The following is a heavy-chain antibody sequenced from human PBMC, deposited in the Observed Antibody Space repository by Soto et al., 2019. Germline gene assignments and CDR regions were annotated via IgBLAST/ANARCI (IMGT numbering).Heavy chain of an antibody. CDR2: ISGSGGST. CDR3: ARDRRRSGCSCFDY. D-gene: IGHD6-13*01. J-gene: IGHJ4*02. Sequence: GGSLRLSCAASGFTFSSYAMSWVRQAPGKGLEWVSAISGSGGSTYYADSVKGRFTISRDNSKNTLYLQMNSLRAEDTAVYYCARDRRRSGCSCFDYWGQGTMVTVSS. V-gene: IGHV3-23*01. CDR1: GFTFSSYA.